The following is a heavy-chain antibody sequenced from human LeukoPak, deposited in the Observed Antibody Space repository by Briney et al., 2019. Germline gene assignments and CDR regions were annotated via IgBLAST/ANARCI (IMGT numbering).Heavy chain of an antibody. CDR1: GGSISGYY. D-gene: IGHD6-6*01. CDR2: VYNSGST. CDR3: ARGLRSRSSGIRFDVFEI. V-gene: IGHV4-59*01. J-gene: IGHJ3*02. Sequence: PSETLSLTCTVSGGSISGYYWSWIRQPPGKGLEWIGYVYNSGSTNYNPSLKSRVTISADTSKNQFSLKLNSVTAADTAMYYCARGLRSRSSGIRFDVFEIWGQGTMLTVSS.